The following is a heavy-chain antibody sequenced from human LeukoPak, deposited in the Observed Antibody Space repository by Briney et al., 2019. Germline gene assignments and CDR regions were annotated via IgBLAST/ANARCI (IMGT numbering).Heavy chain of an antibody. Sequence: GGSLRLSCAASGFTFSSYSMNRVRQAPGKGLEWVSSISSSSSYIYYADSVKGRFTISRDNAKNSLYLQMNSLRAEGTAVYYCARAHGLPLYYFDYWGQGTLVTVSS. V-gene: IGHV3-21*01. CDR1: GFTFSSYS. D-gene: IGHD4-11*01. CDR2: ISSSSSYI. CDR3: ARAHGLPLYYFDY. J-gene: IGHJ4*02.